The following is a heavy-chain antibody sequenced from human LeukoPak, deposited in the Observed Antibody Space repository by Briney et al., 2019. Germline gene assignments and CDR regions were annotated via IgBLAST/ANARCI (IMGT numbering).Heavy chain of an antibody. Sequence: ASVKVSCKASGYTFTGNYMHWVRQAPGQGLEWMGWINPNSGGTNYAQKFQGRVTMTRDTSISTAYMELSRLRSDDTAVYYCARDPNYYDSSGPPDYWGQGTLVTVSS. D-gene: IGHD3-22*01. CDR1: GYTFTGNY. CDR2: INPNSGGT. V-gene: IGHV1-2*02. J-gene: IGHJ4*02. CDR3: ARDPNYYDSSGPPDY.